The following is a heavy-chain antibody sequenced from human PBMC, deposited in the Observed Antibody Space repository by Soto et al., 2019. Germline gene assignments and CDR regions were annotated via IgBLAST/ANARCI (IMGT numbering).Heavy chain of an antibody. D-gene: IGHD5-12*01. CDR2: IKEDGSEK. CDR1: GFTFSSYA. CDR3: ARESLDIVATIGELDY. V-gene: IGHV3-7*01. Sequence: GGSLRLSCAASGFTFSSYAMSWVRQAPGKGLEWVANIKEDGSEKYHIDSVKGRFTISRGNAKNSLYLQMNSLRAEDKAVYYCARESLDIVATIGELDYWGQGTLVTVSS. J-gene: IGHJ4*02.